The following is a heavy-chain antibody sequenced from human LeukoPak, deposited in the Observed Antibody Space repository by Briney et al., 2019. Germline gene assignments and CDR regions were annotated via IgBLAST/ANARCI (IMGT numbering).Heavy chain of an antibody. Sequence: GXSXXXSCAASGFTFSSYWMSWVRQAPGKGLEWVANIKQDGSEKYYVDSAKGRFTISRDNAKNSLYLQMNSLRAEDTAVYYCARTTDYWGQGTLVTVSS. V-gene: IGHV3-7*01. CDR3: ARTTDY. CDR1: GFTFSSYW. J-gene: IGHJ4*02. D-gene: IGHD4-17*01. CDR2: IKQDGSEK.